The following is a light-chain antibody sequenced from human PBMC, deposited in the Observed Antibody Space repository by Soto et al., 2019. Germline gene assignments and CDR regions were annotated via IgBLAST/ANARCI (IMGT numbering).Light chain of an antibody. V-gene: IGKV3-20*01. Sequence: EIVLTQSPATLSLSPGERSTLSCRASQSVKTFLVWYQQRPGQAPRLLIYGASTRATGIPDRFSGSGSGTDFTLTISRLEPEDFAVYYCQQYDTSPRTFGQGTKVDIK. J-gene: IGKJ1*01. CDR2: GAS. CDR1: QSVKTF. CDR3: QQYDTSPRT.